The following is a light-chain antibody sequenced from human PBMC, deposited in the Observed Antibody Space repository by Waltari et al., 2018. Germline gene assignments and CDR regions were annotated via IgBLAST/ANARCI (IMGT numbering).Light chain of an antibody. J-gene: IGKJ2*01. CDR1: QRLTKNY. Sequence: VLTQSPGTLSLSPGERATVSCRASQRLTKNYLAWYQQKPGQAPRLLIYGASSRAAGIPDRFSGSRSGTDFTLTISRLEPEDFAMYYCQQYGSSILYTFGQGTKLEIK. CDR2: GAS. CDR3: QQYGSSILYT. V-gene: IGKV3-20*01.